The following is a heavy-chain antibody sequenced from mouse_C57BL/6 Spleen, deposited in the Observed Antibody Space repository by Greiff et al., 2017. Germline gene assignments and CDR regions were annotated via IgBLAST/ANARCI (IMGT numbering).Heavy chain of an antibody. V-gene: IGHV1-42*01. CDR2: INPSTGGT. D-gene: IGHD1-1*01. J-gene: IGHJ1*03. CDR3: ARNYGSSYVLYWYFDV. Sequence: EVKLVESGPELVKPGASVKISCKASGYSFTGYYMNWVKQSPEKSLEWIGEINPSTGGTTYNQKFKAKATLTVDKSSSTAYMQLKSLTSEDSAVYYCARNYGSSYVLYWYFDVWGTGTTVTVSS. CDR1: GYSFTGYY.